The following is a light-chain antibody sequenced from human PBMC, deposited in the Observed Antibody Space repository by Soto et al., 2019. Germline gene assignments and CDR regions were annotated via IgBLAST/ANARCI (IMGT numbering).Light chain of an antibody. CDR1: QGIRND. V-gene: IGKV1-6*01. J-gene: IGKJ4*01. CDR2: AAS. CDR3: LQDYNYPLT. Sequence: AIQMTQSPSSLSASVGDRVTITCPASQGIRNDLGWYQQKPGKAPKLLIYAASSLQSGVPSRFSGSGSGTDFTLTISSLQPEDFAPYYCLQDYNYPLTFGGGAKVDIK.